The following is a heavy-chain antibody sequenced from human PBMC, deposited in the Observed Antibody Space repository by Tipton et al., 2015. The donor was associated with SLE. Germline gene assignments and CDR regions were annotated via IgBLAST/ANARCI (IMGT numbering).Heavy chain of an antibody. CDR2: IYSGGYT. CDR3: VQGGWLDF. CDR1: GFTFSHYA. J-gene: IGHJ4*02. V-gene: IGHV3-23*03. D-gene: IGHD6-19*01. Sequence: SLRLSCAASGFTFSHYAMTWVRQAPGKGLEWVSVIYSGGYTLYADSVKGRFTISRDDSKHTLYLQMNSLRADDTAVYYCVQGGWLDFWGQGNLVTVSS.